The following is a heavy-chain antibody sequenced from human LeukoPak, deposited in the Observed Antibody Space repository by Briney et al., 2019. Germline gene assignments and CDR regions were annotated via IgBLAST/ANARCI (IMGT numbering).Heavy chain of an antibody. D-gene: IGHD4-23*01. CDR1: GGSTSTSY. CDR3: ARRGGNGWFDP. V-gene: IGHV4-4*07. CDR2: VYDSGST. Sequence: SETLSLTCTVSGGSTSTSYWSWIRLPAGKGLEWIGRVYDSGSTNYNPSLKSRVTISVDTSKNQFSLKLSSVTAADTAVYYCARRGGNGWFDPWGQGTLVTVSS. J-gene: IGHJ5*02.